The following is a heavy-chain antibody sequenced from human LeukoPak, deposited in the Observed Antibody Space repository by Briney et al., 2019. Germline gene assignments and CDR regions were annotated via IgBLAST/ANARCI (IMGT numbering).Heavy chain of an antibody. D-gene: IGHD6-13*01. Sequence: GGSLRLSCAASGFTFSSYAMSWVRQAPGKGLEWVSAISGSGGSTYYADSVKGRFTISKDNSKNTLYLQMNSLRAEDTAVYYCAKALSSSWYYFDYWGQGTLVTVSS. V-gene: IGHV3-23*01. CDR1: GFTFSSYA. CDR2: ISGSGGST. J-gene: IGHJ4*02. CDR3: AKALSSSWYYFDY.